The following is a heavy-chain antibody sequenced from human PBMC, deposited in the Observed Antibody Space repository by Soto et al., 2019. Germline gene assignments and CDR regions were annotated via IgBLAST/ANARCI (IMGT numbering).Heavy chain of an antibody. CDR1: GFTFSSYA. CDR2: IRGSGGST. V-gene: IGHV3-23*01. J-gene: IGHJ4*02. CDR3: AKGSGTIFGVVIIPGPYYFDY. Sequence: EVQLLESGGGLVQPGGSLRLSCAASGFTFSSYAMSWVRQAPGKGLEWVAAIRGSGGSTYYADSVKGRFTISRDNSKNTLYLQKNSLRAEDTAVYNCAKGSGTIFGVVIIPGPYYFDYWGQGTLVTVSS. D-gene: IGHD3-3*01.